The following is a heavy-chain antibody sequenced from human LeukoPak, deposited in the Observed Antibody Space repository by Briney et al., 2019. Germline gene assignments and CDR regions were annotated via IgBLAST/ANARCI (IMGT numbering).Heavy chain of an antibody. CDR2: ISYDGSNK. CDR3: VRGRWLQLFGDS. J-gene: IGHJ4*02. V-gene: IGHV3-30*04. D-gene: IGHD5-24*01. CDR1: GFTFSSYV. Sequence: GGSLGLSCAASGFTFSSYVMHWVRLPPGKGLEWVSFISYDGSNKYYADSVKGRFTISRDNSENTLYLQMDSLRADDTAVYYCVRGRWLQLFGDSGGQGTLVTVSS.